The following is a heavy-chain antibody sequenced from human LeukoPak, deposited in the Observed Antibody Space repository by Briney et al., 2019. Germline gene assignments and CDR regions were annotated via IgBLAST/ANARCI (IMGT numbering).Heavy chain of an antibody. CDR3: ARGGSGSFDF. D-gene: IGHD1-26*01. V-gene: IGHV3-74*01. J-gene: IGHJ4*02. CDR1: GVTFSRYW. Sequence: GGSLRLSCAASGVTFSRYWMHWVRQGPGKGLVWVSQIFSDGSGTSYADSVKGRFTISRDNTKNTLYLQMNRLRAEDTAVYYCARGGSGSFDFWGQGTLVTASS. CDR2: IFSDGSGT.